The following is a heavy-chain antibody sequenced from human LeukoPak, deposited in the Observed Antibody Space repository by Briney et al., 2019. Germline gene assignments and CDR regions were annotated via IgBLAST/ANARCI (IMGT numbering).Heavy chain of an antibody. Sequence: QPGGSLRLSCAASGFTFSNYWMHWVRQAPGKGLVWVSLINSDGSSTIYADSVKGRFTISRGNAKNTLYLQMNSLRAEDTAVYYCARGLTIFGVVNDAFDFWGQGTMVTVSS. D-gene: IGHD3-3*01. J-gene: IGHJ3*01. CDR1: GFTFSNYW. V-gene: IGHV3-74*01. CDR2: INSDGSST. CDR3: ARGLTIFGVVNDAFDF.